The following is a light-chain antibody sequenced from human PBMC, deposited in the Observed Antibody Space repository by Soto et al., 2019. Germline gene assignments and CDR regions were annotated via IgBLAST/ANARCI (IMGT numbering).Light chain of an antibody. J-gene: IGKJ2*01. Sequence: DIQMTQSPSTLSASVGGRVTITCRASQSIRMWLAWYQQKPGKAPKVLIYTSSSLESGVPSRFSGSGSGTEFTLTISSLQSDDFATYYCQQYTTYPYTLGQGTQLEIK. CDR3: QQYTTYPYT. CDR2: TSS. V-gene: IGKV1-5*03. CDR1: QSIRMW.